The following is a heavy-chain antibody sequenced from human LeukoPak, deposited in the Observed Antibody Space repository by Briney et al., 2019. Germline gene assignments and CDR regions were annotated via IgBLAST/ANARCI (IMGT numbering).Heavy chain of an antibody. CDR1: GGSISGYY. D-gene: IGHD3-9*01. CDR3: ARAINYDILTGYYQYYFDY. J-gene: IGHJ4*02. CDR2: INHSGST. V-gene: IGHV4-34*01. Sequence: SETLSLTCAVYGGSISGYYLSWIRQPPGKGLEWIGEINHSGSTNYNPSLKSRVTISVDTSKNQFSLKLSSVNAADTAVYYCARAINYDILTGYYQYYFDYWGQGTLVTVSS.